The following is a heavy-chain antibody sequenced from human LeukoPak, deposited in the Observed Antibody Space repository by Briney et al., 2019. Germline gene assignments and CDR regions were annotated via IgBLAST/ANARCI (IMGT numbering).Heavy chain of an antibody. D-gene: IGHD3-3*01. Sequence: SETLSLTCAVYGGSFSGYYWSWIRQPPGKGLEWIGEINHSGSTNYNPSLKSRVTISVDTSKNQFSLKLSSVTAADTAVYYCARGFWSGYRYYYYYYYMDVWGKGTTVTASS. CDR2: INHSGST. CDR1: GGSFSGYY. CDR3: ARGFWSGYRYYYYYYYMDV. J-gene: IGHJ6*03. V-gene: IGHV4-34*01.